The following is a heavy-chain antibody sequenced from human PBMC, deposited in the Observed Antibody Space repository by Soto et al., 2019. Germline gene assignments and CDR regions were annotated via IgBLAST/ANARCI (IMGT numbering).Heavy chain of an antibody. J-gene: IGHJ4*02. Sequence: PSKTLSLTLMVSGGPFTSYHWSWIPKFPGKGLEWIAYTTYTRNTNYNPSLKRRITTSMHTSTKQLPPNFTPTTGPHTPPYYFGRDMRAGFTHYFDPWGQGTLVTVSS. D-gene: IGHD5-12*01. CDR3: GRDMRAGFTHYFDP. CDR1: GGPFTSYH. CDR2: TTYTRNT. V-gene: IGHV4-59*01.